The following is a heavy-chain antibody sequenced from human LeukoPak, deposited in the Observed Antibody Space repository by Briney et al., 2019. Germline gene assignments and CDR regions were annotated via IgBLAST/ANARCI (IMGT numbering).Heavy chain of an antibody. D-gene: IGHD3-10*01. V-gene: IGHV1-46*01. Sequence: ASVKVSCEASGYIFITYYIHWVRQAPGQGLEWVGMINPAGGRTVYAQKFQGRVTMSTDTSTSTVSMELSSLRSEDTAVYYCARGDGDDYYYYMDVWGKGTTVTVSS. CDR1: GYIFITYY. CDR3: ARGDGDDYYYYMDV. J-gene: IGHJ6*03. CDR2: INPAGGRT.